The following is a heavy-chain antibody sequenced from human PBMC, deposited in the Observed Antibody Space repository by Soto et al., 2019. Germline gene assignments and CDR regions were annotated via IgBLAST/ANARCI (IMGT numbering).Heavy chain of an antibody. CDR3: ARGITLPTPLDY. J-gene: IGHJ4*02. CDR1: GYTFTSYA. D-gene: IGHD1-20*01. CDR2: INAGNGNT. Sequence: ASVKVSCKASGYTFTSYAMHWVRQAPGQRLEWMGWINAGNGNTKYSQKFQGRVTITRDTSASTAYMELSSLRSEHTAVYYCARGITLPTPLDYWGQGTLVTVSS. V-gene: IGHV1-3*01.